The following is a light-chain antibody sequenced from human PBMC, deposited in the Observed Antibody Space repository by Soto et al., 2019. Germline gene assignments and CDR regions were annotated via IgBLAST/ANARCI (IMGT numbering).Light chain of an antibody. CDR1: QSVSSY. CDR3: QHRSSWPLT. CDR2: GAS. V-gene: IGKV3-11*01. J-gene: IGKJ4*01. Sequence: EVVLTQSPATLSLSPGERATLSCRASQSVSSYLAWYQQKPGQAPRLLIFGASNRATGIPARFSGSGSGTDFTLTISSLEPEDFAVYYCQHRSSWPLTFGGGTKVDI.